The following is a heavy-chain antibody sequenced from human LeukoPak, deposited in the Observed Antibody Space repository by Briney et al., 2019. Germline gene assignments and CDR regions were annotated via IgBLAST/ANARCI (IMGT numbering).Heavy chain of an antibody. D-gene: IGHD6-19*01. V-gene: IGHV3-23*01. CDR1: GFTFSSYA. J-gene: IGHJ4*02. CDR3: AKKQKWLEAYYFDY. Sequence: HPGGSLRLSCAASGFTFSSYAMSWFRQAPGKGLEWVSAISGSGGSTYYADSVKGRFTISRDNSKNTLYLQMNSLRAEDTAAYYCAKKQKWLEAYYFDYWGQGTLVTVSS. CDR2: ISGSGGST.